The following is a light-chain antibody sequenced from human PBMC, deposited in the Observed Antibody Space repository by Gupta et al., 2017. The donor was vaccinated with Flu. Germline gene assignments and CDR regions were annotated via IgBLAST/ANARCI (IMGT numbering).Light chain of an antibody. CDR1: SSDVGAYDY. Sequence: QSALTLPRPLSASPAHSVAISCTGTSSDVGAYDYVSWYQQHPRQAPNLMIYDVNKRPSGVPDRFTGSKPGNTASMTISGLQPEDEADYYCNAYGATILFGGGTRLTVL. J-gene: IGLJ3*02. CDR3: NAYGATIL. CDR2: DVN. V-gene: IGLV2-11*01.